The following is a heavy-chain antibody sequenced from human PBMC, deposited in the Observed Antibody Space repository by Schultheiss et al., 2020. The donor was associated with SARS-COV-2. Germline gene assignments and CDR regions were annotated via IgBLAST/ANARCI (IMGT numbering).Heavy chain of an antibody. CDR3: ARDHYYYGSGSYYWGRTPQIDY. CDR2: ISVYNGNT. Sequence: ASVKVSCKTSGYNFNGLTYGVTWVRQAPGQGLEWMGWISVYNGNTNLAQKFRGRVTMTTDTSTSTAYMELRSLRSDDTAVYYCARDHYYYGSGSYYWGRTPQIDYWGQGTLVTVSS. D-gene: IGHD3-10*01. V-gene: IGHV1-18*01. J-gene: IGHJ4*02. CDR1: GYNFNGLTYG.